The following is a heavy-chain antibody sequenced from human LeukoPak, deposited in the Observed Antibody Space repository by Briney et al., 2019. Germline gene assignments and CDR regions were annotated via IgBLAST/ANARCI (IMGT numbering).Heavy chain of an antibody. Sequence: PSQTLSLTCTVSGGSISSGSYYWSWIRQPAGKGLEWIGRIYTSGSTDYNPSLKSRVTISVDTSKNQFSLKLSSVTAADTAVYYCARVFWAYGSGRVAFDIWGQGTMVTVFS. J-gene: IGHJ3*02. CDR2: IYTSGST. D-gene: IGHD3-10*01. CDR3: ARVFWAYGSGRVAFDI. V-gene: IGHV4-61*02. CDR1: GGSISSGSYY.